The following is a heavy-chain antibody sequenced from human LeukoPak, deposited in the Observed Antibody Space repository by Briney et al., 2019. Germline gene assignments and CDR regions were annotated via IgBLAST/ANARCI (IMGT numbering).Heavy chain of an antibody. J-gene: IGHJ3*01. CDR2: MSPYTGNA. CDR1: GYTFTNFD. Sequence: ASVKVSCKASGYTFTNFDINWVRQATGQGIEWMGWMSPYTGNAGYAQTFQGRVTMTRQTSTSTAYMELSSLRSEDTGVYYCARHDRGGDGFELWGQGTMVTVSS. D-gene: IGHD3-10*01. V-gene: IGHV1-8*01. CDR3: ARHDRGGDGFEL.